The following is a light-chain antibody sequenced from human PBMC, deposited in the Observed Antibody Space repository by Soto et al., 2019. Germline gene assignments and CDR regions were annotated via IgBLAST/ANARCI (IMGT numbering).Light chain of an antibody. CDR3: QSYDNTLRVI. J-gene: IGLJ2*01. CDR2: GDN. V-gene: IGLV1-40*01. CDR1: SSNIGAGYD. Sequence: QSVLTQPPSVSGAPGQRVSISCTGSSSNIGAGYDVQWYQQLPATAPKLLIFGDNYRPSGVPDRFSVSKSGASASLVITGIQAEDEADYYCQSYDNTLRVIFGGGTRLTVL.